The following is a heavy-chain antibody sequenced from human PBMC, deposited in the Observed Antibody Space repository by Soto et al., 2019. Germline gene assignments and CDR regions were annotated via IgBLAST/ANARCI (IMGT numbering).Heavy chain of an antibody. CDR1: GYTFTGYY. CDR2: INPNGGGT. J-gene: IGHJ3*02. D-gene: IGHD6-25*01. V-gene: IGHV1-2*02. Sequence: ASVKVSCKASGYTFTGYYMHWVRQAPVQGLEWMGWINPNGGGTNYAQKFQGRVTMTRDTSISTAYMELSRLRSDDTAVYYCARAPGFYDAFHIWGEGTMVTVS. CDR3: ARAPGFYDAFHI.